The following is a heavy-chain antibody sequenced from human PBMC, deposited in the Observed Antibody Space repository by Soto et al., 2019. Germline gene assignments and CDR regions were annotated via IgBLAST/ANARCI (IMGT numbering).Heavy chain of an antibody. D-gene: IGHD3-3*01. V-gene: IGHV3-30*18. CDR1: GFTFSSYG. CDR3: AKVGITIFAATYGMDF. J-gene: IGHJ6*02. Sequence: GGSLRLSCAASGFTFSSYGMHWVRQAPGKGLEWVAVISYDGSNKYYADSVKGRFTISRDNSKNTLYLQMNSLRAEDTAVYYCAKVGITIFAATYGMDFWGQGTTVPVSS. CDR2: ISYDGSNK.